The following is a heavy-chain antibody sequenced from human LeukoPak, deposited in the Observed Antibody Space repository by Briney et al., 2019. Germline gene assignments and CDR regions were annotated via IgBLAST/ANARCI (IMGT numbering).Heavy chain of an antibody. D-gene: IGHD3-22*01. CDR2: ISSSSSYT. V-gene: IGHV3-11*03. J-gene: IGHJ5*02. CDR1: GFTFSDYY. CDR3: ASTYYYDSSGYYPSWFDP. Sequence: PGGSLRLSCAASGFTFSDYYMSWIRQAPGKGLEWVSYISSSSSYTNYADSVKGRFTISRDNAKNSLYLQMNSLRAEDTAVYYCASTYYYDSSGYYPSWFDPWGQETLVTVSS.